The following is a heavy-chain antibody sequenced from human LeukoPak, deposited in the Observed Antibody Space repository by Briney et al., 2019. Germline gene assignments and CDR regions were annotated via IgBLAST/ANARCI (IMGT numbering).Heavy chain of an antibody. D-gene: IGHD4-11*01. CDR2: IYSGGST. J-gene: IGHJ6*02. V-gene: IGHV3-66*01. CDR3: ARRPYTNNHYYYAMDA. Sequence: GRSLRLSCAASGFTISNNYMNWVRQTPGKGLEWVSIIYSGGSTYYAESVKGRFTISRDNSKNTLYLQMNSLRAEDTAVYYCARRPYTNNHYYYAMDAWGQGTTVTVSS. CDR1: GFTISNNY.